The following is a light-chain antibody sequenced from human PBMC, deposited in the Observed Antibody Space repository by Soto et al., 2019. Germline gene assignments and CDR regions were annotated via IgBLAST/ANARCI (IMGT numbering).Light chain of an antibody. J-gene: IGLJ1*01. CDR1: GTNIGAAYD. CDR2: ETT. Sequence: QSVLTQPPSVXXXXGQRVTISCSGGGTNIGAAYDVQWYQQFPGTAPKLLIYETTNLPSGVSDRFSGSRSGSSASLAITGLLTDDEADYYCQSYDSSMNEYIFGAGTKLTVL. CDR3: QSYDSSMNEYI. V-gene: IGLV1-40*01.